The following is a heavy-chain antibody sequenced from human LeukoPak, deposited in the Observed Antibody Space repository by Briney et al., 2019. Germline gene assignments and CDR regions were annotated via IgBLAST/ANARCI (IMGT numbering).Heavy chain of an antibody. CDR2: IYHSGST. V-gene: IGHV4-38-2*01. D-gene: IGHD6-19*01. CDR1: GYSISSGYY. J-gene: IGHJ4*02. Sequence: SETLSLTCAVSGYSISSGYYWGWIRQPPGKGLEWIGSIYHSGSTYYNPSLKSRVTISVDTSKNQFSLKLSSVTAADTAVYYCARVSSSGWRLDYWGQGTLVTVSS. CDR3: ARVSSSGWRLDY.